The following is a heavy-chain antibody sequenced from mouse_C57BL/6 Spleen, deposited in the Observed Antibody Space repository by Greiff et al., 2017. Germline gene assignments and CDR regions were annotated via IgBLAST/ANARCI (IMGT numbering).Heavy chain of an antibody. Sequence: DVKLVESGGGLVKPGGSLKLSCAASGFTFSDYGMHWVRQAPEKGLEWVAYISSGSSTIYYADTVKGRFTISRDNAKNTLFLQMTSLRSEDTAMYYCARGDYWYFDVWGTGTTVTVSS. J-gene: IGHJ1*03. CDR1: GFTFSDYG. CDR2: ISSGSSTI. V-gene: IGHV5-17*01. CDR3: ARGDYWYFDV.